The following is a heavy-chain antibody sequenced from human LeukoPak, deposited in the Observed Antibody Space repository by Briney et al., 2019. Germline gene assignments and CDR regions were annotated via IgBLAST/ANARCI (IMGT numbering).Heavy chain of an antibody. D-gene: IGHD3-22*01. V-gene: IGHV3-48*04. CDR2: ISSSGSAI. Sequence: PGGSLRLSCAASGFTFSSYSMNWVRQAPGKGLEWVSYISSSGSAIYYADSVKGRFTISRDNAKNSLYLQMNSLRAEDTAVYYCARTDDSSGYYRDWGQGTLVTVSS. CDR3: ARTDDSSGYYRD. J-gene: IGHJ4*02. CDR1: GFTFSSYS.